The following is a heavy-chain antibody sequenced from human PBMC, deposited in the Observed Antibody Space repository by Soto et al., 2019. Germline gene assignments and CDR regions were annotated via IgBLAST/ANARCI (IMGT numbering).Heavy chain of an antibody. CDR1: GGSLSCGDHY. J-gene: IGHJ5*02. D-gene: IGHD3-10*01. V-gene: IGHV4-30-4*01. CDR3: ARAPTVRGVYWFDP. CDR2: IYYSGST. Sequence: PSETLSLTCTVSGGSLSCGDHYWSWIRQPPGKGLEWIGYIYYSGSTYYNPSLKSRVTISVDTSKNQFSLKLSSVTAADTAVHYCARAPTVRGVYWFDPWGQGTLVTVSS.